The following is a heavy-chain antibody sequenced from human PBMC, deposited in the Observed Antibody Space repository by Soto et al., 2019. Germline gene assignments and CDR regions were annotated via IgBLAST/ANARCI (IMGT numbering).Heavy chain of an antibody. CDR1: GFTFSSYG. CDR3: ARDRGDSREAYCSGGSCYPRYYFDY. Sequence: QVQLVESGGGVVQPGRSLRLSCAASGFTFSSYGMHWVRQAPGKGLEWVAVIWYDGSNKYYADSVKGRFTISRDNSKNTLYLQMNSLRAEDTAVYYCARDRGDSREAYCSGGSCYPRYYFDYWGQGTLVTVSS. D-gene: IGHD2-15*01. V-gene: IGHV3-33*01. CDR2: IWYDGSNK. J-gene: IGHJ4*02.